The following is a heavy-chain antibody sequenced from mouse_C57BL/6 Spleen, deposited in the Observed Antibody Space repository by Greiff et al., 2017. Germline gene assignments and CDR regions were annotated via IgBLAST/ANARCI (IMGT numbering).Heavy chain of an antibody. Sequence: QVQLKQSGAELVRPGASVTLSCKASGYTFTDYEMHWVKQTPVHGLEWIGAIDPETGGTAYNQKFKGKAILTADKSSSTAYMELRSLTSEDSAVYYCTRNYYGSPWGQGTLVTVSA. CDR1: GYTFTDYE. CDR3: TRNYYGSP. CDR2: IDPETGGT. J-gene: IGHJ3*01. D-gene: IGHD1-1*01. V-gene: IGHV1-15*01.